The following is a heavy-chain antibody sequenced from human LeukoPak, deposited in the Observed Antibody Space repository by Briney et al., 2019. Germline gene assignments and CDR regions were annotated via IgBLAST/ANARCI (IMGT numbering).Heavy chain of an antibody. J-gene: IGHJ4*02. D-gene: IGHD2-2*01. V-gene: IGHV1-69*01. CDR2: SIPTCGTA. CDR1: GGTFSSYA. CDR3: ARTPRYCSSTSCYPDY. Sequence: TVKVSCKASGGTFSSYAISWVRQAPGQGLEWMGGSIPTCGTANYSQQFQGRVTITADESTSTADTALSSLRSEDTAVYYCARTPRYCSSTSCYPDYWGQGTLVTVSS.